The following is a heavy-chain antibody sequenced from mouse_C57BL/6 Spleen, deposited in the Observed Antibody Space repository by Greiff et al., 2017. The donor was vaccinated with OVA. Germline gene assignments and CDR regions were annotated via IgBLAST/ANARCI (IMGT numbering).Heavy chain of an antibody. CDR1: GFNIKDYY. CDR2: IDPEGGET. Sequence: EVKVVESGAELVKPGASVKLSCTASGFNIKDYYMHWVKQRNEQGLEWIGRIDPEGGETKYAPKFPGKATITADTSSNTAYLQLSSRTSEDTAVYDCARQAWFAYWGQGTLVTVSA. V-gene: IGHV14-2*01. J-gene: IGHJ3*01. CDR3: ARQAWFAY.